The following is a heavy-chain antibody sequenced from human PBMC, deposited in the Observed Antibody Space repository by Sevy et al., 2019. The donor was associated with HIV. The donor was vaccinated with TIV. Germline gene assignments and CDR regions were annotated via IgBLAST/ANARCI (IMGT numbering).Heavy chain of an antibody. D-gene: IGHD7-27*01. J-gene: IGHJ3*02. CDR1: GDTFSTYG. CDR2: IIPIFGTP. V-gene: IGHV1-69*13. CDR3: AREGGVATTGDHDAFDI. Sequence: ASVKVSCKASGDTFSTYGLSWVRQAPGQGLEWMGGIIPIFGTPNYAQKFQGRVTITADESASTAYMEVSSLRSEDTALYYCAREGGVATTGDHDAFDIWGHGTLVTVSS.